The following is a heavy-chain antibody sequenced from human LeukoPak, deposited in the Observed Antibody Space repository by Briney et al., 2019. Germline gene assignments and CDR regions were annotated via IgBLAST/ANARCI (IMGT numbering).Heavy chain of an antibody. D-gene: IGHD2-21*02. J-gene: IGHJ4*02. Sequence: PGGSLRLSCAASGFTVSSNYMSWVRQAPGKGLEWVSVIYSGGSTYYADSVKGRFTISRDNSKNTLYLQMNSLRAEDTAVYYCARVGRGVTSTYWGQGTLVTVSS. CDR1: GFTVSSNY. V-gene: IGHV3-66*01. CDR3: ARVGRGVTSTY. CDR2: IYSGGST.